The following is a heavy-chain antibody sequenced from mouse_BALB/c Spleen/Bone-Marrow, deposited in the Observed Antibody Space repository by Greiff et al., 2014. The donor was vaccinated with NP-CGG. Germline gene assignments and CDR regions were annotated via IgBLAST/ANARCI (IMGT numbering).Heavy chain of an antibody. CDR2: IDPANGNT. Sequence: EVQVVESGAELVKPGASVKLSCTASGFNIKDTYMHWVKQRPEQGLEWIGRIDPANGNTKYDPKFQDKATITADTSSNTAYLQLSSLTSEDTAVYYCAIYYGNYYAMDYWGQGTSVTVSS. V-gene: IGHV14-3*02. CDR1: GFNIKDTY. CDR3: AIYYGNYYAMDY. D-gene: IGHD2-1*01. J-gene: IGHJ4*01.